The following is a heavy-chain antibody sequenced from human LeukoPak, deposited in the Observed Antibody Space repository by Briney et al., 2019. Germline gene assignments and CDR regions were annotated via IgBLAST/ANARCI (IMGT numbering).Heavy chain of an antibody. CDR2: ISYDGSNK. J-gene: IGHJ4*02. Sequence: GGSLRLSCAASGFTFSSYAMHWVRQAPGKGLEWVAVISYDGSNKYYADSVKGRFTISRDNSKNTLYLQMNSLRAEDTAVYYCAREYTTPVTTLGYWGQGTLVTVSS. D-gene: IGHD4-17*01. CDR3: AREYTTPVTTLGY. V-gene: IGHV3-30-3*01. CDR1: GFTFSSYA.